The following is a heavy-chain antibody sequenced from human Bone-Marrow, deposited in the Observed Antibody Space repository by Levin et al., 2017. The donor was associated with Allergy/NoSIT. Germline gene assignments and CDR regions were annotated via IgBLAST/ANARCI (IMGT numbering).Heavy chain of an antibody. CDR2: ISYSGTKK. CDR1: GFPFSTYA. D-gene: IGHD4-17*01. CDR3: ARDLNDYGDNIGFYNFYGMDV. V-gene: IGHV3-30*04. Sequence: LSLTCAASGFPFSTYAMHWVRQAPGKGLEWVAVISYSGTKKYYEDSVKGRFTISRDTSKNTLSLQMNSLRAEDTAVYYCARDLNDYGDNIGFYNFYGMDVWGQGTTVTVSS. J-gene: IGHJ6*02.